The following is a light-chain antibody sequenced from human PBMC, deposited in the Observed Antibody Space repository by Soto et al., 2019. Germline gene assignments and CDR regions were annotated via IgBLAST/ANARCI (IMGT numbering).Light chain of an antibody. Sequence: EIVLTQSPGTLSLSAGDGVSLSCRASQTVPNNYLAWYQQKPDQAPRLLIFGASNRATGIPDRFGGSGSGTDFTLTISSLQSEDSAVYYCQQYRGWPRTFGQGTKVEIK. CDR2: GAS. CDR3: QQYRGWPRT. V-gene: IGKV3-20*01. CDR1: QTVPNNY. J-gene: IGKJ1*01.